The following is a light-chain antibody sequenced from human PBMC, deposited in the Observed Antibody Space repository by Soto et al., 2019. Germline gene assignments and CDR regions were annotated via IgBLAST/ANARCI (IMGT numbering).Light chain of an antibody. CDR1: QSVSSY. V-gene: IGKV3-15*01. CDR3: QQYNNWPRT. Sequence: EIVLTQSPGTLSLSPGERATLSCRASQSVSSYYLAWYQQKPGQAPRLLIYGASTRATGIPARFSGSGSGTEFTLTINSLQSEDFAVYYCQQYNNWPRTFGQGTKVDI. J-gene: IGKJ1*01. CDR2: GAS.